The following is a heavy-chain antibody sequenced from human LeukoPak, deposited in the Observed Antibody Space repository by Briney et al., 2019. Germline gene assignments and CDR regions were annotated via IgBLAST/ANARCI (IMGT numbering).Heavy chain of an antibody. J-gene: IGHJ3*02. Sequence: SETLSLTCAVYGGSFSGYYWGWIRQPPGKGLEWIGSIYSSGSTYYNPSLKSRVTISVDTSKNQFSLKLSSVTAADTAVYYCARVPYYDILTGRGALDIWGQGTMVTVSS. V-gene: IGHV4-34*01. D-gene: IGHD3-9*01. CDR2: IYSSGST. CDR3: ARVPYYDILTGRGALDI. CDR1: GGSFSGYY.